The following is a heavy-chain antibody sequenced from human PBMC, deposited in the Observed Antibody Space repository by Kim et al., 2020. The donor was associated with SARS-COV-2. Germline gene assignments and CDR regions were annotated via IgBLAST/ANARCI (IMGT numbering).Heavy chain of an antibody. CDR2: IGSMAYGGTS. CDR1: GFNFGASA. J-gene: IGHJ6*01. V-gene: IGHV3-49*03. CDR3: TRVEHYDLWNGF. D-gene: IGHD3-3*01. Sequence: GGSLRLSCTGSGFNFGASAMSWFRQAPGKGLEWVGFIGSMAYGGTSEYAASVKGRLTISRDDSTNIAYLQMNSLKTEDTSVYDCTRVEHYDLWNGFWG.